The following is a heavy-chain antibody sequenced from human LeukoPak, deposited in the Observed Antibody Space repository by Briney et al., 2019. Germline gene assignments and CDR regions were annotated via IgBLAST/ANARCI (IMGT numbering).Heavy chain of an antibody. Sequence: PSETLSLTCTVSGGSISSSSYYWGWIRQPPGKGLEWIGSIYYSGSTYYNPSLKSRVTISVDTSKNQFSLKLSSMTAADTAVYYCARYEGGPNWFDPWGQGTLVTVSS. CDR1: GGSISSSSYY. CDR3: ARYEGGPNWFDP. V-gene: IGHV4-39*07. D-gene: IGHD3-16*01. J-gene: IGHJ5*02. CDR2: IYYSGST.